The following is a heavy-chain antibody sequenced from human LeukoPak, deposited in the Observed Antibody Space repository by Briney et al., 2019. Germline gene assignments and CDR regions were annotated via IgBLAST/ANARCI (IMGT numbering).Heavy chain of an antibody. CDR3: ARGYCSSTSCFDDAFDI. J-gene: IGHJ3*02. CDR2: ILYSGNT. CDR1: GDSINSGDCY. Sequence: PSETLSLTCTVSGDSINSGDCYWSWIRQPPGKGLELIGCILYSGNTYYNPSLKSRATISVDTSKNQFSLKLSSVTAADTAVYYCARGYCSSTSCFDDAFDIWGQGIMVTVSS. D-gene: IGHD2-2*01. V-gene: IGHV4-30-4*01.